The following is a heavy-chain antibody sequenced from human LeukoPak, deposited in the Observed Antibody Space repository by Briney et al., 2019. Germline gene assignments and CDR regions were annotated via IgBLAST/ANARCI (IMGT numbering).Heavy chain of an antibody. CDR2: IYYSGIT. Sequence: PSETLSLTCTVSGGSISSSSYYWGWIRQPPGKGLEWIASIYYSGITYYNPSLKSRITLSVDTSKNQFSLKLTSVTAADTAVYFCARAVTSSSSWYKWVNWFDPWGQGILVTVSS. J-gene: IGHJ5*02. V-gene: IGHV4-39*07. CDR3: ARAVTSSSSWYKWVNWFDP. D-gene: IGHD6-13*01. CDR1: GGSISSSSYY.